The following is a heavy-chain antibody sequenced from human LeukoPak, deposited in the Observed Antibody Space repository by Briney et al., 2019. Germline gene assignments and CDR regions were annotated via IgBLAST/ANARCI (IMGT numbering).Heavy chain of an antibody. D-gene: IGHD2-2*01. J-gene: IGHJ4*02. Sequence: PSETLSLTCAVYGGSFSGYYWSWIRQPPGKGLEWIGEINHSGSTNYNPSLKSRVTISVDTSKNQFSLKLSSVTAADTAVYYSARGVGVPADETGHDYWGQGTLVTVSS. CDR2: INHSGST. CDR3: ARGVGVPADETGHDY. V-gene: IGHV4-34*01. CDR1: GGSFSGYY.